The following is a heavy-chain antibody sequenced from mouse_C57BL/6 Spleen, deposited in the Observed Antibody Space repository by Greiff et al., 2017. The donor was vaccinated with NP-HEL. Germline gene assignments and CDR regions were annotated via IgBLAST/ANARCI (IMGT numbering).Heavy chain of an antibody. Sequence: QVQLQQPGAELVKPGSSVKLSCKASGYTFTSYWLHWVKQRPIQGLEWIGNIDPSDSETKYNQKFKDKATLTVDKSSSTAYLQLSSLTSEDSAVYYCAREVDSSGYGRYAMDYWGQGTSVTVSS. D-gene: IGHD3-2*02. CDR1: GYTFTSYW. J-gene: IGHJ4*01. V-gene: IGHV1-52*01. CDR3: AREVDSSGYGRYAMDY. CDR2: IDPSDSET.